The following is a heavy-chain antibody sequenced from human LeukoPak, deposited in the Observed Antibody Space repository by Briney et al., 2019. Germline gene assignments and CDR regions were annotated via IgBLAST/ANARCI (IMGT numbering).Heavy chain of an antibody. CDR3: ARGRGSGTYYTRGYYMDV. CDR1: GFTFSIYS. CDR2: INSSESTI. J-gene: IGHJ6*03. Sequence: GGSLRLSCAASGFTFSIYSMNWVRQGPGKGLEWVSYINSSESTIYYADSVKGRFTISRDNAKNSLYLQMNSQRAEDTAVYYCARGRGSGTYYTRGYYMDVWGKGTTVTISS. D-gene: IGHD3-10*01. V-gene: IGHV3-48*04.